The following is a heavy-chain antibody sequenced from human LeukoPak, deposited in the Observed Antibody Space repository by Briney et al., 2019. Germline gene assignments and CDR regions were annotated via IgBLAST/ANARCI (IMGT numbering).Heavy chain of an antibody. D-gene: IGHD2-21*01. Sequence: PGRSLTLFCAAAGFTFDDYCMSWVGQAPRKWLEWVSGINWNGGSTGYADSVKGRFTISRDNSKNSLYLQITRLRAEDTALYYCARALGGDYDYWGQGTLVSVSS. CDR3: ARALGGDYDY. V-gene: IGHV3-20*04. CDR2: INWNGGST. CDR1: GFTFDDYC. J-gene: IGHJ4*02.